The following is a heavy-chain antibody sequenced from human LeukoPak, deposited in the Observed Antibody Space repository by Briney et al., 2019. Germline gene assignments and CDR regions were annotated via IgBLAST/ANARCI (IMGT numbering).Heavy chain of an antibody. V-gene: IGHV1-69*01. D-gene: IGHD6-13*01. CDR3: ARLDEGSSSWYTPNYYYYYMDV. CDR1: GGTFSSYA. J-gene: IGHJ6*03. CDR2: IIPIFGTA. Sequence: ASVKVSCKASGGTFSSYAISWVRQAPGQGLEWMGGIIPIFGTANYAQKFQGRVTITADESTSTAYMELSSLRSDDTAVYYCARLDEGSSSWYTPNYYYYYMDVWGKGTTVTVSS.